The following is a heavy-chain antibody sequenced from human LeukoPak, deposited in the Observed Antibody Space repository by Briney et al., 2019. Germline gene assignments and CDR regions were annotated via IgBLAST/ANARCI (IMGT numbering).Heavy chain of an antibody. Sequence: GGSLRLSCAASVFTFSDYYMTWIRQAPRKGLEWVSYISSSGSIIYYADSVKGRFIISRDNAKNSLYLQMNSLRAEDTAVYFCARVGYDSSGRFDYWGQGTLVTVSS. CDR2: ISSSGSII. J-gene: IGHJ4*02. CDR3: ARVGYDSSGRFDY. V-gene: IGHV3-11*04. D-gene: IGHD3-22*01. CDR1: VFTFSDYY.